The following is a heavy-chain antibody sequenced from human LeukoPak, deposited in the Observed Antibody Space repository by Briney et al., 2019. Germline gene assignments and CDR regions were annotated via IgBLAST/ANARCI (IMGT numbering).Heavy chain of an antibody. CDR1: AYRITNYW. V-gene: IGHV5-51*01. Sequence: GESLKISCRASAYRITNYWMGWVRQMPGKGLEWMGIIYFDDSDTVYSPSFQGQVTISVDKSISTVYLQLNSLKAADSAIYYCASRYGGNSAWYGHNSGQGTLVTVSS. D-gene: IGHD4-23*01. CDR3: ASRYGGNSAWYGHN. J-gene: IGHJ1*01. CDR2: IYFDDSDT.